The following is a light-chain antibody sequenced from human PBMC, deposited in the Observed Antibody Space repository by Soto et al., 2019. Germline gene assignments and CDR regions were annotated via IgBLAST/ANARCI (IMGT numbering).Light chain of an antibody. CDR3: HQYNNLPWT. CDR2: AAS. Sequence: ETVMTQSPVTLSVSPGDTATLSCRASQRVSSHLAWYQQKPGQAPRLLIYAASTRATGIPFRFSGSGSETEFTLTVRSLQSEDSALYFCHQYNNLPWTFGQGTKVEIK. CDR1: QRVSSH. J-gene: IGKJ1*01. V-gene: IGKV3-15*01.